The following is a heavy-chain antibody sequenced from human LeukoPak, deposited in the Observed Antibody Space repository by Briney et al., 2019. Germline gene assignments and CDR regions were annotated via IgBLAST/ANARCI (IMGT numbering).Heavy chain of an antibody. J-gene: IGHJ5*02. Sequence: GGSLRLSCAASGFTFSSYAMSWVRQAPGKGLEWVSAISGSGGSTYYADSVKGRFTISRDNSKNTRYLQMNSLRAEDTAVYYCAKLGYCSSTSCLRTNWFDPWGQGTLVTVSS. CDR2: ISGSGGST. D-gene: IGHD2-2*01. V-gene: IGHV3-23*01. CDR1: GFTFSSYA. CDR3: AKLGYCSSTSCLRTNWFDP.